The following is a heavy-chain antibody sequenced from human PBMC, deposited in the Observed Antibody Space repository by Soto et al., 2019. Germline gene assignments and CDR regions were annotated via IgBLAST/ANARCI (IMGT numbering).Heavy chain of an antibody. CDR3: ARDGAAGRSYYYYYMEV. CDR1: GDTFTSYD. Sequence: ASVKVSCKASGDTFTSYDINWVRQATGQGLEWMGWMNPNSGNTGYAQKFQGRVTMTRNTSISTAYMELSSLRSEDTAVYYCARDGAAGRSYYYYYMEVWGKGTTVTVSS. D-gene: IGHD6-13*01. J-gene: IGHJ6*03. CDR2: MNPNSGNT. V-gene: IGHV1-8*01.